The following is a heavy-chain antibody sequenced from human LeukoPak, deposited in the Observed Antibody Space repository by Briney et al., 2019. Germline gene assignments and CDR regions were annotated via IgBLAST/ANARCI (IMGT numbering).Heavy chain of an antibody. CDR2: INPSGGST. CDR3: ARGPGIEMVTTDWYFDL. J-gene: IGHJ2*01. CDR1: GYTITSYD. V-gene: IGHV1-46*01. Sequence: ASVKVSCKASGYTITSYDMHWVRQAPGQGLEWMGIINPSGGSTSYAQKFQGRVTMTRDTSTSTVYMELSSLRSEDTAVYHCARGPGIEMVTTDWYFDLWGRGTLVTVSS. D-gene: IGHD5-24*01.